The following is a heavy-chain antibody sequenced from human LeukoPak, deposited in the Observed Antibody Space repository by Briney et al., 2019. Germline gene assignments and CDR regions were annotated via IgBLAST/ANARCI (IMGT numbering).Heavy chain of an antibody. CDR3: AREGVVAALDY. CDR2: IYSGGST. D-gene: IGHD5-12*01. Sequence: PGGSLRLSCAASGFTVRSNYMSWVRQAPGKGLEGVSVIYSGGSTYYADSVKGRFTISRDNSKNTLYLQMNSLRAEDTAVYYCAREGVVAALDYWGQGTLVTVSS. V-gene: IGHV3-53*01. CDR1: GFTVRSNY. J-gene: IGHJ4*02.